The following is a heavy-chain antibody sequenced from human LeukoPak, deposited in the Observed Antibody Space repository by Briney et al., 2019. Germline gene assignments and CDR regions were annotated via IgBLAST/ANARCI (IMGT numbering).Heavy chain of an antibody. V-gene: IGHV4-4*07. D-gene: IGHD6-13*01. CDR1: GGSISSYY. J-gene: IGHJ4*02. Sequence: PSETLSLTCTVSGGSISSYYWSWTRQPAGKGLEWVWRIYTSGSTNYNPALKSRVTMSVDTSKNQFSLKLSSVTAADTAVYYCARDPSSRSSSWHYWGQGTLVTVSS. CDR2: IYTSGST. CDR3: ARDPSSRSSSWHY.